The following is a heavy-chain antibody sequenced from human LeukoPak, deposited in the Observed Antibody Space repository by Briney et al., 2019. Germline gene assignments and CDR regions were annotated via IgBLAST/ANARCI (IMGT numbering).Heavy chain of an antibody. CDR3: ARESIRSGSLKWFDP. CDR1: GFTFTSHV. J-gene: IGHJ5*02. Sequence: PGGSLRLSCAASGFTFTSHVMSWVRPTPGKELGWVSAIYGSGHTTYYADSVRGRFIISRDNSKKTLYLQMNSLRAEDTATYYCARESIRSGSLKWFDPWGQGTLVTASS. D-gene: IGHD3-3*01. CDR2: IYGSGHTT. V-gene: IGHV3-23*01.